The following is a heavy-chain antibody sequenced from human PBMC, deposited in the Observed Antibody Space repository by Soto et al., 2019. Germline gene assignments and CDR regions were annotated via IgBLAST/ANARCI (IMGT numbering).Heavy chain of an antibody. J-gene: IGHJ6*02. CDR3: ARSHTPGERITIFGVVIPPGHPYGMDV. Sequence: ASVKVSCKASGGTFSSYAISWARQAPGQGLEWMGGIIPIFGTANYAQKFQGRVTITADESTSTAYMELSSLRSEDTAVYYCARSHTPGERITIFGVVIPPGHPYGMDVWGQGTTVTVSS. CDR2: IIPIFGTA. D-gene: IGHD3-3*01. V-gene: IGHV1-69*13. CDR1: GGTFSSYA.